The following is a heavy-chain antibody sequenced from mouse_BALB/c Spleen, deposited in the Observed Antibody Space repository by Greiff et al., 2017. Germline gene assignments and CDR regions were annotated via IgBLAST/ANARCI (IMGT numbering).Heavy chain of an antibody. V-gene: IGHV5-12-1*01. CDR3: ARQRLTPFAY. CDR2: ISSGGGST. J-gene: IGHJ3*01. D-gene: IGHD3-2*02. Sequence: EVQLVESGGGLVKPGGSLKLSCAASGFAFSSYDMSWVRQTPEKRLEWVAYISSGGGSTYYPDTVKGRFTISRDNAKNTLYLQMSSLKSEDTAMYYCARQRLTPFAYWGQGTLVTVSA. CDR1: GFAFSSYD.